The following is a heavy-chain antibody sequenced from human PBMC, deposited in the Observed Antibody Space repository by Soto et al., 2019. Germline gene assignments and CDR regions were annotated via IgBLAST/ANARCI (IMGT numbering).Heavy chain of an antibody. CDR1: GGSISSGDYY. CDR3: ARASHGYYYDSSGPVVDY. Sequence: SETLSLTCTVSGGSISSGDYYWSWIRQPPGKGLEWIGSIYYSGSTYYNPSLKSRVTISVDTSKNQFSLKLSSVTAADTAVYYCARASHGYYYDSSGPVVDYWGQGTLVTVSS. V-gene: IGHV4-30-4*02. D-gene: IGHD3-22*01. CDR2: IYYSGST. J-gene: IGHJ4*02.